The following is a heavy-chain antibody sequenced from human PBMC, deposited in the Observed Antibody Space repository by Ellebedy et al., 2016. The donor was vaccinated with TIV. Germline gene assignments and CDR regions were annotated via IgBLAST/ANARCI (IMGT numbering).Heavy chain of an antibody. Sequence: GGSLRLSXAASGFTFSSYAMNWVRQAPGKGLEWVSDITGSGDSTYYADSVKGRFTISRDNSKNTLYLQMDSLRANDTAVYYCAKVSVLDHDAFETWGQGTMVTVSS. J-gene: IGHJ3*02. V-gene: IGHV3-23*01. CDR3: AKVSVLDHDAFET. CDR2: ITGSGDST. CDR1: GFTFSSYA. D-gene: IGHD1-1*01.